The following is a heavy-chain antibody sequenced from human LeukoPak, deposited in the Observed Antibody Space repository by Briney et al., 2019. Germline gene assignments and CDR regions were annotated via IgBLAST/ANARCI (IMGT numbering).Heavy chain of an antibody. Sequence: GGSLRLSCAASGFTFSRYGMSWVRQAPGKGLEWVSAITGRGVRTYNGDSVKGRFTISRDTSKNTVYLHMNSLRGDDTAVYYCANGAHPDSSHYYSDYWGQGALVTVSS. J-gene: IGHJ4*02. CDR1: GFTFSRYG. CDR2: ITGRGVRT. V-gene: IGHV3-23*01. D-gene: IGHD2-2*01. CDR3: ANGAHPDSSHYYSDY.